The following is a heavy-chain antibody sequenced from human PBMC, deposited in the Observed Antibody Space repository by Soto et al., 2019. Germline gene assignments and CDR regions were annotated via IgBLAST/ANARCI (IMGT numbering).Heavy chain of an antibody. D-gene: IGHD6-13*01. V-gene: IGHV3-74*01. CDR3: ARGRMGQQLDGGAFDI. J-gene: IGHJ3*02. Sequence: EVQLVESGGGLVQPGGSLRLSCAASGFTFSSYWMHWVRQAPGKGLVWVSRINSDGSSTSYADSVKGRFTTSRDNAKNTLYLQMNSLRAEDTAVYYCARGRMGQQLDGGAFDIWGQGTMVTVSS. CDR2: INSDGSST. CDR1: GFTFSSYW.